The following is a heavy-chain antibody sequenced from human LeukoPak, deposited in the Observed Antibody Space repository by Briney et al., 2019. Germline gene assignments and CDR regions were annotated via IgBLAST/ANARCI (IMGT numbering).Heavy chain of an antibody. D-gene: IGHD5-18*01. V-gene: IGHV3-23*01. CDR2: ISGSGSST. CDR1: GFTFSSYA. CDR3: ANHSDTAMVYAY. Sequence: PGGSLRLSCAASGFTFSSYAMSWVRQAPGKGLEWVSGISGSGSSTYYADSVKGRFTISRDSSKNTLNLQMNSLRAEDTAVYYCANHSDTAMVYAYWGQGTLVTVSS. J-gene: IGHJ4*02.